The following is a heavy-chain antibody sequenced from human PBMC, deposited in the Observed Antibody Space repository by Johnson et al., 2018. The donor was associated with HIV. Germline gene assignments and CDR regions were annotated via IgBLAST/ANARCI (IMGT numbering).Heavy chain of an antibody. V-gene: IGHV3-33*06. Sequence: QVQLVESGGGVVQPGRSVRLSCAASGLSFSSYGMEWVRQAPGKGLEWVAVIWSDGSNKHYADSVKGRFTISRDNSKNTLYLQMNSLRAEDTAVYYCAKERMGLAYCGGDCWEDAFDIWGQGTMVTVSS. CDR1: GLSFSSYG. CDR3: AKERMGLAYCGGDCWEDAFDI. CDR2: IWSDGSNK. J-gene: IGHJ3*02. D-gene: IGHD2-21*01.